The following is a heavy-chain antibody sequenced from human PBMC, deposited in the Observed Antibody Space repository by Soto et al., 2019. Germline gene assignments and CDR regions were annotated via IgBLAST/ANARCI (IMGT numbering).Heavy chain of an antibody. D-gene: IGHD7-27*01. J-gene: IGHJ4*02. CDR1: GGSISSYY. Sequence: QVQLQESGPGLVKPSETLSLTCTVSGGSISSYYWSWIRQPPGKGLEWIGYIYYSGSTNYNPSLKSRVTLSVDTSKNQFSLKLSSVIAADTAVYYCARHVWGYFDYWGQGTLVTVSS. CDR2: IYYSGST. CDR3: ARHVWGYFDY. V-gene: IGHV4-59*08.